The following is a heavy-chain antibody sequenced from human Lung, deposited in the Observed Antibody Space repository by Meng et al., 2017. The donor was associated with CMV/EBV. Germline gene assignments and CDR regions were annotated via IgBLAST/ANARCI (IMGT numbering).Heavy chain of an antibody. CDR3: SRDRKPTQYYGLSH. Sequence: SCAASGFTFSDYYMSWIRQAPGTGLEWISYIDPDGNTIYYTDSVKGRFTISRDNAQSPVYLHMNSLKADDTAVYYCSRDRKPTQYYGLSHWGQGXTVTVSS. J-gene: IGHJ6*02. CDR1: GFTFSDYY. V-gene: IGHV3-11*01. CDR2: IDPDGNTI. D-gene: IGHD2/OR15-2a*01.